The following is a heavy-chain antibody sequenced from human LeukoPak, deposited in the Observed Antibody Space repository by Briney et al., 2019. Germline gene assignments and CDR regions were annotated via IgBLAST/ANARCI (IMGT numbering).Heavy chain of an antibody. J-gene: IGHJ4*02. CDR1: GYTFTGYY. V-gene: IGHV1-2*02. CDR2: INPNSGGT. CDR3: ARGCSSTSCYNY. D-gene: IGHD2-2*01. Sequence: ASVKVSRKASGYTFTGYYMHWVRQAPGQGLEWMGWINPNSGGTNYAQKFQGRVTMTRDTSISTAYMELSRLRSDDTAVYYCARGCSSTSCYNYWGQGTLVTVSS.